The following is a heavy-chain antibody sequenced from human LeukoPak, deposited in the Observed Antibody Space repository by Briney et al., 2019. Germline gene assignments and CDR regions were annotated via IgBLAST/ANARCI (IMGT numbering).Heavy chain of an antibody. Sequence: SVKVSCKASGGTFSSYAISWVRQAPGQGLEWMGGIIPIFGTANYAQKFQGRVTITADESTSTAYMELSSLRSEDTAVYYCARVQRVKFPLKYYLDYWGQGTLVTVSS. CDR2: IIPIFGTA. J-gene: IGHJ4*02. CDR3: ARVQRVKFPLKYYLDY. D-gene: IGHD3-10*01. CDR1: GGTFSSYA. V-gene: IGHV1-69*13.